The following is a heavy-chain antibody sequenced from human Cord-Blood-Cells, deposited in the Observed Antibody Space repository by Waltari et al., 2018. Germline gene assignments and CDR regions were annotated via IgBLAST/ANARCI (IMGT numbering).Heavy chain of an antibody. D-gene: IGHD6-13*01. Sequence: EVQLVESGGGLVQPGGSLRLSCAASGFTFSSYWMSWVRQAPGKGLEWGANIKQEGREKYYVDSVKGRLTISRENAKKSLYLQMNSLRAEDTAVYYCARDPGRPYSSSWFDYWGQGTLVTVSS. CDR2: IKQEGREK. J-gene: IGHJ4*02. CDR1: GFTFSSYW. CDR3: ARDPGRPYSSSWFDY. V-gene: IGHV3-7*05.